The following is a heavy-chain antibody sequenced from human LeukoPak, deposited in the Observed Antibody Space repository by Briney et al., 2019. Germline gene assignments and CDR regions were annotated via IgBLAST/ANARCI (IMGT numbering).Heavy chain of an antibody. J-gene: IGHJ4*02. V-gene: IGHV3-7*01. Sequence: PGRSLRLSCAASGFTFSSYWMSWVRQAPGKGLEWVANIKQDGSEKYYVDSVKGRFTISRDNAKNSLYLQMNSLRVEDTAVYYCARDQFGPIWDYWGQGTLVTVSS. CDR3: ARDQFGPIWDY. CDR2: IKQDGSEK. CDR1: GFTFSSYW. D-gene: IGHD3-10*01.